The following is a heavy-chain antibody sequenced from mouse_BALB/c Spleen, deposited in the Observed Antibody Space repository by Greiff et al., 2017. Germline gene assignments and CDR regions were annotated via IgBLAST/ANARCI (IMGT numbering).Heavy chain of an antibody. V-gene: IGHV5-6*01. CDR3: ARPTGTNAMDY. Sequence: EVQGVESGGDLVKPGGSLKLSCAASGFTFSSYGMSWVRQTPDKRLEWVATISSGGSYTYYPDSVKGRFTISRDNAKNTLYLQMSSLKSEDTAMYYCARPTGTNAMDYWGQGTSVTVSS. J-gene: IGHJ4*01. CDR1: GFTFSSYG. D-gene: IGHD4-1*02. CDR2: ISSGGSYT.